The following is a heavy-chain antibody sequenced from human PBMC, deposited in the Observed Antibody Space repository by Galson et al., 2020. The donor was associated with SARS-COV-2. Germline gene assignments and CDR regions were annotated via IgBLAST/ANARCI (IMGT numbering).Heavy chain of an antibody. CDR2: ISGCGGNT. CDR1: GFTFRTSA. CDR3: AKEQGGEFPGLDAFDI. V-gene: IGHV3-23*01. D-gene: IGHD7-27*01. J-gene: IGHJ3*02. Sequence: GGSLRLSCASSGFTFRTSAMTWVRQAPGKGLEWVSGISGCGGNTHYADSVKGRFTISRDNSKNTLYLQMNSLRAGDTAIYYCAKEQGGEFPGLDAFDIWGQGTMVTVSS.